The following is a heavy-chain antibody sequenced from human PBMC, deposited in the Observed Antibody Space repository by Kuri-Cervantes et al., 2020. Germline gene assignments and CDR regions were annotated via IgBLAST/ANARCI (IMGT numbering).Heavy chain of an antibody. D-gene: IGHD5/OR15-5a*01. J-gene: IGHJ6*02. V-gene: IGHV1-2*02. CDR1: GYTLTGYY. CDR2: INPNSGGT. CDR3: ARDRDMDCRDISCYSVPYGMDV. Sequence: ASVKVSCKASGYTLTGYYMHWVRQAPGQGLEWMGWINPNSGGTNYAQKFQGRVTMTRDTSISTAYMELSRLRSDDTAVYYCARDRDMDCRDISCYSVPYGMDVWGQGTTVTVSS.